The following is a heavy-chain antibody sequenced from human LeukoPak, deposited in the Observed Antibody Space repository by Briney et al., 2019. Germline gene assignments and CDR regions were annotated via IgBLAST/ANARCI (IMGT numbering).Heavy chain of an antibody. J-gene: IGHJ4*02. CDR2: INHSGST. CDR3: ARGRVLRYFDWLFPFDY. V-gene: IGHV4-34*01. Sequence: PGGSLRLSCAASGFTFSNSWMTWVRQPPGKGLEWIGEINHSGSTNYNPSLKSRVTISVDTSKNQFSLKLSSVTAADTAVYYCARGRVLRYFDWLFPFDYWGQGTLVTVSS. CDR1: GFTFSNSW. D-gene: IGHD3-9*01.